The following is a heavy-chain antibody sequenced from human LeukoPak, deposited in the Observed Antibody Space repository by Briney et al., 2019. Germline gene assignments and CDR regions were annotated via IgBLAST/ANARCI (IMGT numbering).Heavy chain of an antibody. CDR1: GGSISSSSYY. Sequence: PSETLPLTCTVSGGSISSSSYYWGWIRQPPGKGLEWIGSIYYSGSTYYNPSLKSRVTISVDTSKNQFSLKLSSVTAADTAVYYCAMIQDTSSWYRPFDIWGQGTMVTVSS. D-gene: IGHD6-13*01. CDR2: IYYSGST. V-gene: IGHV4-39*01. J-gene: IGHJ3*02. CDR3: AMIQDTSSWYRPFDI.